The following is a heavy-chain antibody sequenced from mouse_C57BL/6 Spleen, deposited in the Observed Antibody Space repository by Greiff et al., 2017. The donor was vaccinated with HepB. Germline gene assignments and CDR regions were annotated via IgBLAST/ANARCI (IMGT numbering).Heavy chain of an antibody. CDR2: ISDGGSYT. J-gene: IGHJ4*01. CDR3: GSDKDDSDGDD. D-gene: IGHD2-12*01. CDR1: GFTFSSYA. Sequence: DVHLVESGGGLVKPGGSLKLSCAASGFTFSSYAMSWVRQTPEKRLEWVATISDGGSYTYYPDNVKGRFTISRDNAKNNLYLQMSELKSEDTAMDYCGSDKDDSDGDDWGQGTSVTVAS. V-gene: IGHV5-4*01.